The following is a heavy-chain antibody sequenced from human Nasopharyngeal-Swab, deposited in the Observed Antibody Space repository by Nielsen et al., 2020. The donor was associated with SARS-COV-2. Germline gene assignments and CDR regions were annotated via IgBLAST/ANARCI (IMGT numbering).Heavy chain of an antibody. Sequence: GGSLRLSCAASGFTFISYNMNWVRQAPGKGLEWVSYSSSSSSTKYYADSVKGRFTISRDNAKNSLYLQMNSLRDEDTAVYYCAREMERSVPAAIAYYYYYNMDVWGQGTTVTVS. D-gene: IGHD2-2*01. V-gene: IGHV3-48*02. J-gene: IGHJ6*02. CDR1: GFTFISYN. CDR3: AREMERSVPAAIAYYYYYNMDV. CDR2: SSSSSSTK.